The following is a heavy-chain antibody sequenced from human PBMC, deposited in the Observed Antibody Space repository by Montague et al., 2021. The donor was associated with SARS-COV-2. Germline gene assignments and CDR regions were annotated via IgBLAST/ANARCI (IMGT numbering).Heavy chain of an antibody. CDR3: ARHGWGWLRLLRPFDY. CDR1: GGSISSSTYY. CDR2: IYYSGST. D-gene: IGHD5-12*01. Sequence: SDTVSLTCTVSGGSISSSTYYWGWIREPPGKGLEWIGSIYYSGSTYYNPSLKSRVTIPVDTSKNQFSLKLSSVTAADTAVYYCARHGWGWLRLLRPFDYWGQGTLVTVSS. J-gene: IGHJ4*02. V-gene: IGHV4-39*01.